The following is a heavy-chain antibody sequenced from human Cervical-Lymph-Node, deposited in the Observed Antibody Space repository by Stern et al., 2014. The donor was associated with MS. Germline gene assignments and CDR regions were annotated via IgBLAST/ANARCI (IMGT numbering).Heavy chain of an antibody. CDR3: ARKGTYGLDY. D-gene: IGHD3-10*01. Sequence: EVQLVESGAEVKKPGESLKISCKGSGYNFASYWIGWVRQVPGKGLEWMGIIYPDGSDARYTPSFQGQVAMSADKSIGTAYLQWSSLKASDTAFYFCARKGTYGLDYWGQGALVTVSS. CDR2: IYPDGSDA. J-gene: IGHJ4*02. CDR1: GYNFASYW. V-gene: IGHV5-51*01.